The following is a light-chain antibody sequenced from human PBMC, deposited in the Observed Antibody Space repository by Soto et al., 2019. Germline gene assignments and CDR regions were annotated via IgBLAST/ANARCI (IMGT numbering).Light chain of an antibody. CDR3: TSYTSSSTLYV. J-gene: IGLJ1*01. CDR1: SSDVGGYNY. Sequence: ALTQPASVSGSPGQSITLSCTGTSSDVGGYNYVSWYQQHPGKAPKLMIYDVRNRASGASNRFSGSKSGNTASLTISGLQAEDEADYYCTSYTSSSTLYVFGTGTKLTVL. V-gene: IGLV2-14*01. CDR2: DVR.